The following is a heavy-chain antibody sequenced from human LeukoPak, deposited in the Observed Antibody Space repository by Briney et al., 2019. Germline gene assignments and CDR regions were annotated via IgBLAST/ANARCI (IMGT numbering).Heavy chain of an antibody. V-gene: IGHV3-30*18. D-gene: IGHD2-2*01. CDR2: ISYDGSNK. Sequence: GGSLRLSCAASGFTFSSYGMHWVRQAPGKGLEWVAVISYDGSNKYYADYVKGRFTISRDNSKNTLYLQMNSLRAEDTAVYYCAKDSRADDLDYWGQGTLV. CDR1: GFTFSSYG. CDR3: AKDSRADDLDY. J-gene: IGHJ4*02.